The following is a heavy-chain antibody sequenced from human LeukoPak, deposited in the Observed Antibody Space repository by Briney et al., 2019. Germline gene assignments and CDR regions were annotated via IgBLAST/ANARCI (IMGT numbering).Heavy chain of an antibody. CDR3: ARHTPVPLPSGFYFEMDV. CDR1: GGSISSFY. D-gene: IGHD2-15*01. V-gene: IGHV4-59*08. Sequence: SETLSLTCTVSGGSISSFYWSWIRQPPGKGLEWIGYIFYSGSTNYNPSLRSRVTMSVATSKNQFSLKLSSVTAADTAVYYCARHTPVPLPSGFYFEMDVWGQGTTVTVSS. CDR2: IFYSGST. J-gene: IGHJ6*02.